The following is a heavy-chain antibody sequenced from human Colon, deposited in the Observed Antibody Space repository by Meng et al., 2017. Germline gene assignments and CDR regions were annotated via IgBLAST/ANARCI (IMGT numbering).Heavy chain of an antibody. V-gene: IGHV4-61*01. Sequence: QGRLQESGPGRVRPSETLSLTCNVAGGSVSSASYYWSWIRQPPGKGLEWIGLIHYSGSRNYNPSLKSRVTMSVDTSKNQVSLRLTSVTAADTAVYYCARFYGSGTFEVHDYWGQGTLVTVSS. CDR3: ARFYGSGTFEVHDY. CDR2: IHYSGSR. CDR1: GGSVSSASYY. J-gene: IGHJ4*02. D-gene: IGHD3-10*01.